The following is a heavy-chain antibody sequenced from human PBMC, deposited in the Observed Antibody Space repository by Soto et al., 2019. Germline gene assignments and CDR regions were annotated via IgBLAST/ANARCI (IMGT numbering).Heavy chain of an antibody. CDR1: GYSFITYA. V-gene: IGHV1-46*01. Sequence: QVQLVQSGAEVKKSGASVKVSCKASGYSFITYAMYWVRQAPGQGLEWLGIISPRDGSATYAQKFQGIVTMTRDTSTGTVYMELSSLRSEDTAVYYCARGGGTLDYWGQGTLITVSS. J-gene: IGHJ4*02. CDR3: ARGGGTLDY. CDR2: ISPRDGSA.